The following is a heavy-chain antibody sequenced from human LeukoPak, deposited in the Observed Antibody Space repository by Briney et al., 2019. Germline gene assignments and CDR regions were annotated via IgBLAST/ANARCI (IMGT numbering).Heavy chain of an antibody. CDR3: ARDATPYSPNWFDP. Sequence: SETLSLTCTVSGGSISSYYWSWIRQPPGKGLEWIGYIYYSGSTSYNPSLKSRVTISLDTSKNQFSLRLSSVTAADTAVYYCARDATPYSPNWFDPWGQGTLVTVSS. CDR2: IYYSGST. J-gene: IGHJ5*02. CDR1: GGSISSYY. V-gene: IGHV4-59*12. D-gene: IGHD3-16*01.